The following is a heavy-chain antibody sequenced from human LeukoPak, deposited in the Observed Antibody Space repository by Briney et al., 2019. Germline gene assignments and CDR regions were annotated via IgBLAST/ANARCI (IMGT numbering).Heavy chain of an antibody. CDR2: INPNSGGT. V-gene: IGHV1-2*02. D-gene: IGHD1-1*01. CDR3: ARVPFGGGSGTRFFGY. CDR1: GYTFTGYY. Sequence: GSSVKVSCKASGYTFTGYYMHWVRQAPGQGLEWMGWINPNSGGTNYAQKFQGRVTMTRDTSISTAYMELGRLRSDDTAVYYCARVPFGGGSGTRFFGYWGQGTLVTVSS. J-gene: IGHJ4*02.